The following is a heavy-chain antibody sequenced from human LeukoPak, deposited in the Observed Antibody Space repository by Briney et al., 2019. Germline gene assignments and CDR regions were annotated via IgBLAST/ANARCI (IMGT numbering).Heavy chain of an antibody. CDR2: INPNSGAT. CDR1: GFTFTGYY. Sequence: GASVKVSCKTSGFTFTGYYMHWVRQAPGQGLEWMGWINPNSGATTYAQKFQGRVTMTRDTSINTAYMELSSLRSDDTAVYYCARGVGATISYYHYYIDVWGKGTTVTVSS. V-gene: IGHV1-2*02. J-gene: IGHJ6*03. D-gene: IGHD1-26*01. CDR3: ARGVGATISYYHYYIDV.